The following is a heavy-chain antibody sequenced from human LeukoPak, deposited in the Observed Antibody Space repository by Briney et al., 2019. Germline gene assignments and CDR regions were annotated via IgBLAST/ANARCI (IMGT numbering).Heavy chain of an antibody. CDR2: ISSSSSCR. CDR3: ARDHQGFGESIDY. Sequence: GGSLRLSCAASGFTFSDYTMNWVRQAPGKGLEWVSSISSSSSCRYYADSVKGRFTISGDNAKNSLYLQINSLRAEDTAVYYCARDHQGFGESIDYWGQGTLVTVSS. J-gene: IGHJ4*02. V-gene: IGHV3-21*01. CDR1: GFTFSDYT. D-gene: IGHD3-10*01.